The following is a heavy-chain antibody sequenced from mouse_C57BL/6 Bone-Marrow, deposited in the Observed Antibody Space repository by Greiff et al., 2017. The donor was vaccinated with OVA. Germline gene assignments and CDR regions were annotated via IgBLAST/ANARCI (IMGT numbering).Heavy chain of an antibody. J-gene: IGHJ1*03. V-gene: IGHV1-63*01. CDR2: IYPGGGYT. Sequence: QVQLKQSGAELVRPGTSVKMSCKASGYTFTNYWIGWAKQRPGHGLEWIGVIYPGGGYTNYNEKFKGKATLTADKSSSTAYMQFSSLTSEDSAIYYCAREDYDCDWYFDVWGTGTTVTVSS. CDR3: AREDYDCDWYFDV. CDR1: GYTFTNYW. D-gene: IGHD2-4*01.